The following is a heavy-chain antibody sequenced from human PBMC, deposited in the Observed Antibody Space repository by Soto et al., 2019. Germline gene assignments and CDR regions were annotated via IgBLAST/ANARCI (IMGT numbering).Heavy chain of an antibody. CDR3: TTDQPPRGYSNYAADY. CDR1: EFSISPYW. V-gene: IGHV3-15*01. J-gene: IGHJ4*02. D-gene: IGHD4-4*01. CDR2: IKSKTDGGTT. Sequence: EVQLVESGGDLVQPGGSLRLSCVASEFSISPYWMSWVRQAPGKGLEWVGRIKSKTDGGTTDYAAPVKGRFTISRDDSKNTLYLQMNSLKTEDTAVYYCTTDQPPRGYSNYAADYWGQGTLVTVSS.